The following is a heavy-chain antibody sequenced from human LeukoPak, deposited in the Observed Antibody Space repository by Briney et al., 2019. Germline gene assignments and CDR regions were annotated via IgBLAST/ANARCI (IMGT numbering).Heavy chain of an antibody. J-gene: IGHJ3*02. Sequence: SETLSLTCAVYGGSFSGYYWSWIRQPPGKGLEWIGEINHSGSTNYNPSLKSRVTISVDTSKNQFSLKLSSVTAADTAVYYCARGGGRRGDALDIWGQGTMVTVSS. CDR1: GGSFSGYY. CDR3: ARGGGRRGDALDI. CDR2: INHSGST. V-gene: IGHV4-34*01. D-gene: IGHD2-15*01.